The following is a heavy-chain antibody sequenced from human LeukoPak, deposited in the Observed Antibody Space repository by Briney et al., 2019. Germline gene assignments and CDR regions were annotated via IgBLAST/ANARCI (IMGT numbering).Heavy chain of an antibody. CDR2: ISAYNGNT. D-gene: IGHD1-14*01. Sequence: ASVKVSCKASGYTFTSYGISWVRQAPGQGLEWMGWISAYNGNTNYAQKLQGRVTMTTDTSTSTAYMELRSLRSDDTAVYYCAREVTDTIPPDYNYYYYMDVWGKGTTVTVSS. J-gene: IGHJ6*03. V-gene: IGHV1-18*01. CDR3: AREVTDTIPPDYNYYYYMDV. CDR1: GYTFTSYG.